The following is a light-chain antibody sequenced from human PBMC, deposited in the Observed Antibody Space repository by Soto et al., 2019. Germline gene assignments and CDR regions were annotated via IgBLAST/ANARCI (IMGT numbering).Light chain of an antibody. J-gene: IGKJ3*01. CDR1: QSVSSQ. V-gene: IGKV3-11*01. CDR2: DAS. CDR3: QQRSNWPEFT. Sequence: EIVLTQSPATLSLSPGERATLSGRASQSVSSQLAWYQQKPAQAPRLLIYDASNRATGIPARFSGYGSGTDFYRTISRLEPEDFVVYYCQQRSNWPEFTCGPGTKVDIK.